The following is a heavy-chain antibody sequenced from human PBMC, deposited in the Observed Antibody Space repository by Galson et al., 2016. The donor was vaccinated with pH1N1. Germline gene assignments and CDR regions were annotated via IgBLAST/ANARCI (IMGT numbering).Heavy chain of an antibody. D-gene: IGHD6-19*01. V-gene: IGHV5-51*01. Sequence: QSGAEVTKPGDSLKISCKGSGYRFTNYWIGWVRQMPGKGLECVGLVYPADSDTRYRPSIQGQVTISVDNSNNTAYLQWSSLKASDTAIYYYARQGGYNSGRGDFGAFDIWGQGTVVTVSS. CDR3: ARQGGYNSGRGDFGAFDI. CDR2: VYPADSDT. CDR1: GYRFTNYW. J-gene: IGHJ3*02.